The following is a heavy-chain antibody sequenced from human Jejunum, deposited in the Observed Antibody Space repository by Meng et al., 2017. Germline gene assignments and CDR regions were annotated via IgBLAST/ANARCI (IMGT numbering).Heavy chain of an antibody. V-gene: IGHV3-23*01. CDR1: GFTFSGSS. J-gene: IGHJ4*02. D-gene: IGHD4/OR15-4a*01. CDR3: ARLVQS. CDR2: ITGSGSNT. Sequence: GGSLRLSCAASGFTFSGSSMSWVRQAPGRGLEWVSVITGSGSNTYYADSVKGRFTISRDDSKNTLFLQMNSLRGEDTAVYYCARLVQSWGQGTLVTVSS.